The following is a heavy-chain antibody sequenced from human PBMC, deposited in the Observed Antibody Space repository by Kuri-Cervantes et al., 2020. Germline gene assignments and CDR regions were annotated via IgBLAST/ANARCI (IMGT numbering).Heavy chain of an antibody. CDR3: AVMRFGESYNWFDP. V-gene: IGHV4-4*02. CDR1: GGSISSYY. CDR2: IYHSGST. J-gene: IGHJ5*02. Sequence: SCTVSGGSISSYYWSWVRQPPGKGLEWIGEIYHSGSTNYNPSLKSRVTISVDKSKNQFSLKLSSVTAADTAVYYCAVMRFGESYNWFDPWGQGTLVTVSS. D-gene: IGHD3-10*01.